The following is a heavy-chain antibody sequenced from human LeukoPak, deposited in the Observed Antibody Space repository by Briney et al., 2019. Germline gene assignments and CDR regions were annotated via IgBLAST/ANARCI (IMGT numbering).Heavy chain of an antibody. D-gene: IGHD3-3*01. CDR2: INPNSGGT. V-gene: IGHV1-2*02. CDR1: GYTFTGYY. CDR3: ARDLYYDFWSGYCDY. Sequence: GASAKVSCKASGYTFTGYYMHWVRQAPGQGLEWMGWINPNSGGTNYAQKFQGRVTMTRDTSISTAYMELSKLRSDDTAVYYCARDLYYDFWSGYCDYWGQGTLVTVSS. J-gene: IGHJ4*02.